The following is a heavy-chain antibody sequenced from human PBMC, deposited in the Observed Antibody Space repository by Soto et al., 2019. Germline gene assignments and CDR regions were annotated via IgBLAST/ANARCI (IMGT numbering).Heavy chain of an antibody. Sequence: GGSLRLSCAASGFTFSSYGMHWVRQAPGKGLEWVAVIWYDGSNKYYADSVKGRFTISRDNSKNTLYLQMNSLRAEDTAVYYCAREKREVGATPSLHYYYYGMDVWGQGTTVTVSS. CDR3: AREKREVGATPSLHYYYYGMDV. D-gene: IGHD1-26*01. CDR2: IWYDGSNK. CDR1: GFTFSSYG. J-gene: IGHJ6*02. V-gene: IGHV3-33*01.